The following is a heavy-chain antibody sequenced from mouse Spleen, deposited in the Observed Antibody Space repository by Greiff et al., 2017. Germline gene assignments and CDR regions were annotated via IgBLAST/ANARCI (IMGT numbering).Heavy chain of an antibody. V-gene: IGHV5-12-1*01. CDR2: ISSGGGST. CDR3: ARHEDYDYPWFAY. D-gene: IGHD2-4*01. Sequence: DVKLVESGGGLVKPGGSLKLSCAASGFAFSSYDMSWVRQTPEKRLEWVAYISSGGGSTYYPDTVKGRFTISRDNAKNTLYLQMSSLKSEDTAMYYCARHEDYDYPWFAYWGQGTLVTVSA. CDR1: GFAFSSYD. J-gene: IGHJ3*01.